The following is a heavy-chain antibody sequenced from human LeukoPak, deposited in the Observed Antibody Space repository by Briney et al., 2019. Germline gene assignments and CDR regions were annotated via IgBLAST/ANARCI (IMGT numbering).Heavy chain of an antibody. V-gene: IGHV3-9*01. D-gene: IGHD3-22*01. CDR2: ISWNSGSI. J-gene: IGHJ4*02. CDR3: AKDRDYYDSSGPFDY. CDR1: GFTFDDYA. Sequence: GRSLRLSCAASGFTFDDYAMHWVRQAPGKGLEWVSGISWNSGSIGYADSVKGRFTISRDNAKNSLYPQMNSLRAEDTALYYCAKDRDYYDSSGPFDYWGQGTLVTVSS.